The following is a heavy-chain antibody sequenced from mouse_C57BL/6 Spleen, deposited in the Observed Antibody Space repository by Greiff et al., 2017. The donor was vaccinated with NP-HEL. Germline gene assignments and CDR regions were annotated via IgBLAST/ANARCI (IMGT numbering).Heavy chain of an antibody. Sequence: LVESGAELVRPGTSVKMSCKASGYTFTNYWIGWAKQRPGHGLEWIGDIYPGGGYTNYNEKFKGKATLTADKSSSTAYMQFSSLTSEDSAIYYCARLYYGYDEGYLDYWGQGTTLTVSS. V-gene: IGHV1-63*01. CDR2: IYPGGGYT. CDR1: GYTFTNYW. J-gene: IGHJ2*01. CDR3: ARLYYGYDEGYLDY. D-gene: IGHD2-2*01.